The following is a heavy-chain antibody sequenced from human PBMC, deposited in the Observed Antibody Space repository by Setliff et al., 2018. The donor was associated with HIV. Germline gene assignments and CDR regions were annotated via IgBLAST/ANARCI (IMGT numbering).Heavy chain of an antibody. D-gene: IGHD1-26*01. Sequence: SVKVSCKASGYTFTSYGISWVRQAPGHGLELMGRIHPNTGSTNYLQEFQGRVTITRDTSMSTVYMALTGLTSDDTAVYYCAKQGYSDSLYAFDVWGQGTMVTVSS. CDR3: AKQGYSDSLYAFDV. CDR2: IHPNTGST. V-gene: IGHV1-2*06. CDR1: GYTFTSYG. J-gene: IGHJ3*01.